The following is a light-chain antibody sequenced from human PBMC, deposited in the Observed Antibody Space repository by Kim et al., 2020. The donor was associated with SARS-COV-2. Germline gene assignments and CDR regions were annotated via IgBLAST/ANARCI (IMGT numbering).Light chain of an antibody. CDR3: QQYYSTPRT. CDR1: QSVLYSSNNKKY. V-gene: IGKV4-1*01. CDR2: WAS. J-gene: IGKJ4*01. Sequence: DIVMTQSPDSLAVSLGERATINCKSSQSVLYSSNNKKYLAWYQQKPGQPPKLLIYWASTRESGVPDRFSGSGSGTDFTLTISSLQAEDVAVYYCQQYYSTPRTFGGGTKVDIK.